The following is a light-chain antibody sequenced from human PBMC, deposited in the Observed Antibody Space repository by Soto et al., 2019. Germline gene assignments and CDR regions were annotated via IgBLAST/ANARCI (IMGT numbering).Light chain of an antibody. CDR2: EVS. V-gene: IGLV2-8*01. J-gene: IGLJ1*01. CDR1: SSDVGGYKY. Sequence: QSALAQPPSASVSPGQSVTSSCTGTSSDVGGYKYVSWYQQHPGKAPKVIIYEVSERPSGVPDRFSGSKSGNTASLTVSGLQTEDEADYYCASYAGGDTFVFGTGTKVTVL. CDR3: ASYAGGDTFV.